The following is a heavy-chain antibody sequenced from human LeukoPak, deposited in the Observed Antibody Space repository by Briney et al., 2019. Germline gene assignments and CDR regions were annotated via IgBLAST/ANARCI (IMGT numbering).Heavy chain of an antibody. CDR1: GFTVSSNY. D-gene: IGHD4-17*01. Sequence: GGSLRLSCAASGFTVSSNYMSWVRQAPGKGLEWVSVIYSGGSIYYADSVKGRFTISRDNSKNTLYLQMNSLRAEDTAVYYCARDPPLDYGDYYYYYGMDVWGQGTTVTVSS. J-gene: IGHJ6*02. CDR2: IYSGGSI. CDR3: ARDPPLDYGDYYYYYGMDV. V-gene: IGHV3-66*02.